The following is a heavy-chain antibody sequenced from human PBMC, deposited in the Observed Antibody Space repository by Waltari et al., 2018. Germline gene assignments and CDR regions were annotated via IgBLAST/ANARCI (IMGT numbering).Heavy chain of an antibody. Sequence: QVQLVQSGAEVKKPGASVKVSCKASGYTFTSYYMHWVRQAPGQGLEWMGIVNPSGGSTSYAQKYQGRVTMTRDTSTSTVYMELSSLRSEDTAVYYCARDTAVAGTFDYRGQGTLVTVSS. CDR3: ARDTAVAGTFDY. V-gene: IGHV1-46*01. J-gene: IGHJ4*02. D-gene: IGHD6-19*01. CDR2: VNPSGGST. CDR1: GYTFTSYY.